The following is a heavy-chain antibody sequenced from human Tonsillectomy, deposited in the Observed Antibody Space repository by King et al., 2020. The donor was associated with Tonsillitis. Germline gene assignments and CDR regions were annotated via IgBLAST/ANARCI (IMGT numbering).Heavy chain of an antibody. V-gene: IGHV3-30*02. CDR1: GFTFSNYG. D-gene: IGHD4-17*01. CDR3: AKDSTDYGINLDY. Sequence: QLVQSGGGVVQPGGSLGLSCAASGFTFSNYGMHWVRQAPGKGLEWVAFVRYDGSNKDYADSVKGRFTISRENSKNTLYLQMNSLRGEDTAVYYCAKDSTDYGINLDYWGQGNLVTVSS. CDR2: VRYDGSNK. J-gene: IGHJ4*02.